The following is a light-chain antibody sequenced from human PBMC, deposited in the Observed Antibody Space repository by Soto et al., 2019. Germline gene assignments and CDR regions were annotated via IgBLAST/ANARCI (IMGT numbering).Light chain of an antibody. Sequence: QSVLTQPPSVSAAPGQKVTISCSGSSSNIGNNYVSWYQQLPGTAPKLLIYDNDKRPSGIPDRFSGSKSGTSATLDITGLQTGDEADYYCGAWDSSLSGVVFAGGTKLTVL. CDR1: SSNIGNNY. J-gene: IGLJ2*01. CDR3: GAWDSSLSGVV. CDR2: DND. V-gene: IGLV1-51*01.